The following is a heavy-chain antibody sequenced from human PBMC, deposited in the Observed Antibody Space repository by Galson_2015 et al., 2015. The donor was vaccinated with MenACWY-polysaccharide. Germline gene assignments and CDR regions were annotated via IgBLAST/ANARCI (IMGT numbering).Heavy chain of an antibody. J-gene: IGHJ3*02. CDR1: GSRFSNSV. D-gene: IGHD3-10*02. CDR3: AREGSRIVFHAFDI. Sequence: SLRLSCAASGSRFSNSVMHWVRQAPGKGLEWVAVIQYDGSQKQYTDSVRGRFSISRDNSKNTLYLEMNSLRAEDTALYYCAREGSRIVFHAFDIWGQGTMVIVSS. CDR2: IQYDGSQK. V-gene: IGHV3-33*01.